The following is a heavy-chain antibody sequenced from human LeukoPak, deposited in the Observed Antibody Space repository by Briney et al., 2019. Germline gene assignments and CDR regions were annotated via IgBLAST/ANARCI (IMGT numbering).Heavy chain of an antibody. CDR1: GFTFSSYW. J-gene: IGHJ6*03. V-gene: IGHV3-7*01. Sequence: GGSLRLSCAASGFTFSSYWMSWVRQAPGKGLEWVANIKQDGSEKYYVDSVKGRFTISRDNAKNSLYLQMNSLRAEDTAVYYCATPRMVNDFWSGYHPRHMDVWGKGTTVTVSS. D-gene: IGHD3-3*01. CDR2: IKQDGSEK. CDR3: ATPRMVNDFWSGYHPRHMDV.